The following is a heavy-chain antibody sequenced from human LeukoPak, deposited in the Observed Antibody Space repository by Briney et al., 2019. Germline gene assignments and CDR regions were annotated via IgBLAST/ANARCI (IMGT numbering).Heavy chain of an antibody. D-gene: IGHD5-24*01. CDR2: IYPGDSDT. Sequence: GESLKISCKGSGYSFTTYWIGWVRQMPGKGLEWMGIIYPGDSDTRYSPSFQGQVTISADKSISTAYLQWSSLKASDTAMYYCASPSLGDKDGYSFDYWGQGTLVTVSS. J-gene: IGHJ4*02. CDR1: GYSFTTYW. V-gene: IGHV5-51*01. CDR3: ASPSLGDKDGYSFDY.